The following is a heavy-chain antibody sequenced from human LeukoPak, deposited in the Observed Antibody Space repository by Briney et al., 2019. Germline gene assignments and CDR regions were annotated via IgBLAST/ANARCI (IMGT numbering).Heavy chain of an antibody. CDR3: ARDLSGGYYYGMDV. CDR2: ISSSSSYI. V-gene: IGHV3-21*01. Sequence: GGSLRLSCAASGFTFSSYSMNWVRQAPGKGLEWVSSISSSSSYIYYADSVKGRFTISRDNAKNSQYLQMNSLRAEDTAVYYCARDLSGGYYYGMDVWGKGTTVTVSS. D-gene: IGHD3-10*01. CDR1: GFTFSSYS. J-gene: IGHJ6*04.